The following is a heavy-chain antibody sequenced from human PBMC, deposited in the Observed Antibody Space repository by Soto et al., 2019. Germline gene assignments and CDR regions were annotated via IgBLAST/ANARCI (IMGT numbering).Heavy chain of an antibody. D-gene: IGHD2-2*01. CDR3: VKSRPGFDY. V-gene: IGHV3-23*01. Sequence: GGSLRLSCAASGFTFSNFAMNWVRQTPGQGLEWVSSIGGGGVNTYYADSVKGRFTISRDNPKNTLFLQMNSLRAEDTAIYYCVKSRPGFDYWGQGPLVTVSS. CDR2: IGGGGVNT. CDR1: GFTFSNFA. J-gene: IGHJ4*02.